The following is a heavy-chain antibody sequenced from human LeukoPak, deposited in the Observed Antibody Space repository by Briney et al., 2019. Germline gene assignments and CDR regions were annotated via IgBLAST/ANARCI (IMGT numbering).Heavy chain of an antibody. CDR1: GGTFSSYA. V-gene: IGHV1-69*13. CDR2: IIPIFGTA. J-gene: IGHJ6*02. D-gene: IGHD3-10*01. Sequence: ASVKVSCKASGGTFSSYAISWVRQAPGQGLEWMGGIIPIFGTANYAQKFQGRVTITADESTSTAYMELSSLRSEDTAVYYCARDPGSRSYWSNSGMDVWGQGTTVTVSS. CDR3: ARDPGSRSYWSNSGMDV.